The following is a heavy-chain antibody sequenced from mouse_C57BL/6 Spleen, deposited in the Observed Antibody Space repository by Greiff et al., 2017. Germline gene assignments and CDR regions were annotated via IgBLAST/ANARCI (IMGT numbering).Heavy chain of an antibody. Sequence: EVQLQQSGPELVKPGASVKISCKASGYTFTDYYMNWVKQSHGKSLEWIGDINPNNGGTSYNQKFKGKATLTVDKSSSTAYMELRSLTSEDSAVYYCARRTGTNDWGQGTTLTVSS. CDR3: ARRTGTND. J-gene: IGHJ2*01. D-gene: IGHD4-1*01. CDR1: GYTFTDYY. CDR2: INPNNGGT. V-gene: IGHV1-26*01.